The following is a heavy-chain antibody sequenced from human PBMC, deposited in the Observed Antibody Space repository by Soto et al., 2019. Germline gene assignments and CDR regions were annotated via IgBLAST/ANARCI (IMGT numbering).Heavy chain of an antibody. D-gene: IGHD2-8*01. CDR1: GGTFSSYA. CDR3: ARENGADAFDI. CDR2: IIPIFGTA. Sequence: GASVKVSCKASGGTFSSYAISCVRQAPGQGLEWMGGIIPIFGTANYAQKFQGRVTITADESTSTAYMELSSLRSEDTAVYYCARENGADAFDIWVQGTMVTVSS. V-gene: IGHV1-69*13. J-gene: IGHJ3*02.